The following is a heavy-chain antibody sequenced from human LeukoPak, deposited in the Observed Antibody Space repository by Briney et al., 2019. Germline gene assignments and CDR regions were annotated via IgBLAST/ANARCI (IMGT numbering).Heavy chain of an antibody. CDR2: INPAGSET. CDR3: AGFGYVAAVDV. J-gene: IGHJ4*02. Sequence: GGSLRLSCAASGFSFSAYWMTWVRQAPGTGLEWVANINPAGSETYYVDPVKGRFSISRDNAKNLVYLQMNSLRAEDTAVYHCAGFGYVAAVDVWGQGTPVTVS. D-gene: IGHD2-15*01. V-gene: IGHV3-7*01. CDR1: GFSFSAYW.